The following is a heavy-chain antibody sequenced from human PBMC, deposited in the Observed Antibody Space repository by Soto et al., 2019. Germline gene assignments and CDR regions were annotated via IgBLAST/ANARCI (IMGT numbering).Heavy chain of an antibody. CDR3: ARDQVFEDSRGNLPGY. J-gene: IGHJ4*02. CDR1: GYSFTSYG. D-gene: IGHD3-22*01. Sequence: QVQLVQSGAVVKKPGASVQVSCKASGYSFTSYGINWVRQAPGQGLEWMGWISTVDGSTNYAPKVQGRVTMTTDTSTSTAYMELRSLRSDDTAVYYCARDQVFEDSRGNLPGYWGQGTLVTVSS. CDR2: ISTVDGST. V-gene: IGHV1-18*01.